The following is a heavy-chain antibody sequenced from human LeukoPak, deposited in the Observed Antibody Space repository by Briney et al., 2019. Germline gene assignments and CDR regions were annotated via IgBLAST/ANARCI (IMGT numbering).Heavy chain of an antibody. Sequence: SETLSLTCTVSGGSISTYYWSWIRQSARKGLEWIGRIHGSGSTNYKPSLVSRVTMSVDTSKNQFSLKVTSVTAADTGVYYCARAPEFSSGWLLDCWGQGSLVTVSS. CDR3: ARAPEFSSGWLLDC. CDR2: IHGSGST. D-gene: IGHD6-19*01. CDR1: GGSISTYY. V-gene: IGHV4-4*07. J-gene: IGHJ4*02.